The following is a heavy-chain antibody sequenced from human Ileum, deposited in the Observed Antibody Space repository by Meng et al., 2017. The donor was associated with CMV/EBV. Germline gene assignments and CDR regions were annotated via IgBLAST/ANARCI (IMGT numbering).Heavy chain of an antibody. V-gene: IGHV4-39*07. Sequence: QQQLQKSAPVLVKPSETLSLTCPSPGAFIGHPPHCGGWIPQPPGKGLEWIATISYSRNTYYNPPLKSPVTISLDTSKNQFALKLTSVTAADTAVYYCAREPPSGQQLDWGQGTLVTVSS. CDR3: AREPPSGQQLD. J-gene: IGHJ4*02. CDR1: GAFIGHPPHC. D-gene: IGHD6-13*01. CDR2: ISYSRNT.